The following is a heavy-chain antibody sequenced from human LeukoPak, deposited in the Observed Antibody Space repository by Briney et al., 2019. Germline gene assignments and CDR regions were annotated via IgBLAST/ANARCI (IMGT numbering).Heavy chain of an antibody. Sequence: GGSLRLSCAASGFTFSTYGMHWVRQAPGKGLEWVAVIWYDASNEHYADSVKGRFTISRHNSKNTLFLGMNSLRAEDTAVYYCARDRLRDGYRFDGFDIWGQGTMVTVSS. J-gene: IGHJ3*02. CDR1: GFTFSTYG. D-gene: IGHD5-24*01. V-gene: IGHV3-33*01. CDR2: IWYDASNE. CDR3: ARDRLRDGYRFDGFDI.